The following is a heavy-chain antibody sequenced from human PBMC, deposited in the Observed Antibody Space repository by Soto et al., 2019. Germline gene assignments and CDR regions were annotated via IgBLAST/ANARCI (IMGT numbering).Heavy chain of an antibody. J-gene: IGHJ4*02. CDR3: ARDLPHDDYGDYNMVY. CDR2: ISYDGSNK. V-gene: IGHV3-30-3*01. Sequence: GGSLRLSCAASGFTFSSYAMHWVRQAPGKGLEWVAVISYDGSNKYYADSVKGRFTISRDNSKNTLYLQMNSLRAEDTAVYYCARDLPHDDYGDYNMVYWGQGTLVTVSS. D-gene: IGHD4-17*01. CDR1: GFTFSSYA.